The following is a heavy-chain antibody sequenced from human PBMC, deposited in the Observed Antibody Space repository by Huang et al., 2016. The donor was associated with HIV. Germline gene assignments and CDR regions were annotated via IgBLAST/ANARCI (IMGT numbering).Heavy chain of an antibody. CDR2: SSPNSGDT. D-gene: IGHD3-10*01. CDR3: ARQGFGRSDAFDV. V-gene: IGHV1-18*01. J-gene: IGHJ3*01. CDR1: GYTFINSG. Sequence: QVQLVQSGGEVKKTGASVKVTCKASGYTFINSGINWVRQAPGQGREWMGWSSPNSGDTKFARKFQGRVTMTTDTATSTVYIVLRSLKADDTATYYCARQGFGRSDAFDVWGQGTMITVSS.